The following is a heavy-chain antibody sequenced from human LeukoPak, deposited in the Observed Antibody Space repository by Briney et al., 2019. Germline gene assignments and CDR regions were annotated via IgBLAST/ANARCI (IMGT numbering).Heavy chain of an antibody. J-gene: IGHJ4*02. Sequence: GGSLRLSCAASGFTFSNAWMSWVRQAPGKGLEWVGRIKSKTDGETTDYAAPVKGRFTISRDDSKNTLYLQMNSLKTEDTAVYYCTNGDYGLWYWGQGTLVTVSS. D-gene: IGHD4-17*01. CDR1: GFTFSNAW. CDR2: IKSKTDGETT. V-gene: IGHV3-15*01. CDR3: TNGDYGLWY.